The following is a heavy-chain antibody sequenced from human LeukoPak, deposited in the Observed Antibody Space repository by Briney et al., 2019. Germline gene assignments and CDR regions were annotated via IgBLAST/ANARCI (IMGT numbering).Heavy chain of an antibody. J-gene: IGHJ4*02. Sequence: PGGSLRLSCAASGFIFSNYAFSWVRQAPGKGLEWVSSISSGVGSTYYADSVKGRFTIFRDNSKNTLYLQMNSLRAEDTAEYYCAKKSRGSYLDHFDFWGQGTLVTVSS. CDR2: ISSGVGST. V-gene: IGHV3-23*01. D-gene: IGHD1-26*01. CDR3: AKKSRGSYLDHFDF. CDR1: GFIFSNYA.